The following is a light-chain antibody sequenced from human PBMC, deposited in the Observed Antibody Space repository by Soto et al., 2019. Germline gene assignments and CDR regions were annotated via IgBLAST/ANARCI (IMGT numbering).Light chain of an antibody. CDR1: QNVRND. V-gene: IGKV3-11*01. CDR2: SAS. J-gene: IGKJ4*01. CDR3: QQRTNWPPT. Sequence: EILLTQSPATLSLSPGERDTLSCRASQNVRNDLVWYLQKPGQAPRLLIYSASNRATGIPARFSGSGSGTDFTLTISSLEPEDFAVYYCQQRTNWPPTFGGGTKVEFK.